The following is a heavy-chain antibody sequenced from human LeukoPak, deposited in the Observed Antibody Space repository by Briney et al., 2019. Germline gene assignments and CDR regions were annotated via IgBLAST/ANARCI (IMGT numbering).Heavy chain of an antibody. CDR1: GYTFTSYD. J-gene: IGHJ4*02. D-gene: IGHD2-21*01. CDR3: AGGDQDAFDY. V-gene: IGHV1-18*01. Sequence: ASVKVSCKASGYTFTSYDINWVRQATGQGLEWMGWISAYNGNTNYAQKLQGRVTMTTDTSTSTAYMELRSLRSDDTALYYCAGGDQDAFDYWGQGTLVTVSS. CDR2: ISAYNGNT.